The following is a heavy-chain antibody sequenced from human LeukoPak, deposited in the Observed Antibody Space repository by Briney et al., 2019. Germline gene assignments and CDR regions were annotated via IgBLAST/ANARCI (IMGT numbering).Heavy chain of an antibody. CDR1: GYTFTSYD. CDR3: ARGRGYCSGGSCYSLYMDV. J-gene: IGHJ6*03. Sequence: ASVKVSCKASGYTFTSYDINWVRQATGQGLEWMGWMNPNSGNTGYAQKFQGRVTMTRNTSISTAYMELSSLRSEDTAVYYCARGRGYCSGGSCYSLYMDVWGKGTTVTISS. D-gene: IGHD2-15*01. CDR2: MNPNSGNT. V-gene: IGHV1-8*02.